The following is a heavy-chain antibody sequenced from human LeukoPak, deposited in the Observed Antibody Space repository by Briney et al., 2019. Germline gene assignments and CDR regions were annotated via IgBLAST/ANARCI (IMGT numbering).Heavy chain of an antibody. CDR1: GYSINSGYS. Sequence: SETLSLTCAVYGYSINSGYSWTWLRQRPGKGLEWIGNIYHSGYAYYNPSLKSRVTISLDASKNQFSLRLSSVTAADTAVYYCARNSSLTTLKGGWFDPWGQGTLVTVSS. V-gene: IGHV4-38-2*01. J-gene: IGHJ5*02. CDR2: IYHSGYA. D-gene: IGHD4-11*01. CDR3: ARNSSLTTLKGGWFDP.